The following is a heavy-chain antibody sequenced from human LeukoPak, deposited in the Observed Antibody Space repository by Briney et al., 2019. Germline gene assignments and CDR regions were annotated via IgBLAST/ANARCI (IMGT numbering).Heavy chain of an antibody. J-gene: IGHJ4*02. CDR1: GDTLTSNY. CDR2: IYPRDGST. V-gene: IGHV1-46*01. Sequence: ASLKVSCKASGDTLTSNYIHWVRQAPGQGLEWMGMIYPRDGSTSYAQKFQGRVTVTRDTSTSTVHMELSGLRSEDTAVYYCARDQEGFDYWGQGTLVTVSS. CDR3: ARDQEGFDY.